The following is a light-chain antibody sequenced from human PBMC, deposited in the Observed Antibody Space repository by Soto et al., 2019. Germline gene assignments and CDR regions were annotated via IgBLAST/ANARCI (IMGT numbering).Light chain of an antibody. CDR1: QRISSW. Sequence: DIQMTQSPSTLSASVGDRVTITCRASQRISSWLAWYQQKPGKAPKLLIYKASILESGVPSRFSGSGSGTEFTLTISSLQPDDFATYYCQQYNSYSPWTFGQGTKVEIK. V-gene: IGKV1-5*03. CDR2: KAS. J-gene: IGKJ1*01. CDR3: QQYNSYSPWT.